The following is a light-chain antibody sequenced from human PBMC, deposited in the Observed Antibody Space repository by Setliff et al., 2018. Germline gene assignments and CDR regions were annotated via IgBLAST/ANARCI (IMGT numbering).Light chain of an antibody. CDR3: SSYKNTNKNV. J-gene: IGLJ1*01. CDR2: DVT. V-gene: IGLV2-14*01. CDR1: SSDVGGYDY. Sequence: QSALTQPAAVSRSPGQSITISCTGTSSDVGGYDYVSWYQQRPGKAPKLIIYDVTKRPSGVSSRFSGSKSGNTASLTISGLQAEDEADYFCSSYKNTNKNVFGTGTKVTVL.